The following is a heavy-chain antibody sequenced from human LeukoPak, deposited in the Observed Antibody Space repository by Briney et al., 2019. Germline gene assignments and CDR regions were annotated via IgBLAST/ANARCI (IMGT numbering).Heavy chain of an antibody. V-gene: IGHV3-33*06. D-gene: IGHD6-13*01. CDR2: IWYDGSKK. CDR1: GFTFSNYG. J-gene: IGHJ4*02. Sequence: GSLRLSCAASGFTFSNYGMHWVRQAPGKGLEWVAVIWYDGSKKYYADSVRGRFTISRDNSKNTLYLQMNSLRAEDTAVYYCAKEQKLYSSSPFDYWGQGTLVTVSS. CDR3: AKEQKLYSSSPFDY.